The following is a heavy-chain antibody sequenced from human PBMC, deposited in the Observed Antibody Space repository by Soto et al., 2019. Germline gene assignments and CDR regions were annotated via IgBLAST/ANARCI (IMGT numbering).Heavy chain of an antibody. D-gene: IGHD6-13*01. CDR2: INSDGTST. CDR3: TRDASRDSSARGWFDP. CDR1: GFTFSNYW. Sequence: PGGSLRLSCAASGFTFSNYWMHWVRQAPGKGLVWVSRINSDGTSTNYADFVKGRFTISRDNAKNTLYLQMNSLRAEDTAVYYCTRDASRDSSARGWFDPWGPGTLVTVSS. J-gene: IGHJ5*02. V-gene: IGHV3-74*01.